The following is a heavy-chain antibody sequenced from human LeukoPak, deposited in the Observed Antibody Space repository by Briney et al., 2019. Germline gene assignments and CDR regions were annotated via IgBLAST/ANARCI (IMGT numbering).Heavy chain of an antibody. CDR1: GFTFTSVW. J-gene: IGHJ4*02. Sequence: GGSLRLSCAASGFTFTSVWMHWFRQAPGRGLVWISRISTDGAVTGYADSVKGRFTISRDNAKNTIYLQMNSLRAEDTAVYYCVPSDSSGLDWGQGTLVTVSS. CDR3: VPSDSSGLD. CDR2: ISTDGAVT. D-gene: IGHD3-22*01. V-gene: IGHV3-74*01.